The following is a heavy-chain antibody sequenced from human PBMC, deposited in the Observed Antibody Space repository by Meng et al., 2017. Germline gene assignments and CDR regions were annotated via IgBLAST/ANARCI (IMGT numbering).Heavy chain of an antibody. Sequence: QVHVVRSGAEVKKPWASVKVSCKASGYTFTSYAMHWVRQAPGQRLEWMGWINAGNGNTKFSQKFQGRVSISRDTSASTAYMELRSLRFEDTAVYYCATTLNYDFWSGFYYWGQGTLVTVSS. V-gene: IGHV1-3*01. J-gene: IGHJ4*02. CDR2: INAGNGNT. D-gene: IGHD3-3*01. CDR3: ATTLNYDFWSGFYY. CDR1: GYTFTSYA.